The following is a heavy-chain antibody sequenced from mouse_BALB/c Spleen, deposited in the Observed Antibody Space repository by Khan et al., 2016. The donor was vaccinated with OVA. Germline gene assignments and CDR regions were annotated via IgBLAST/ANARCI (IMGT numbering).Heavy chain of an antibody. CDR3: ARXGLYGIFPY. V-gene: IGHV1-7*01. J-gene: IGHJ3*01. D-gene: IGHD2-10*02. CDR1: GYTFTTYW. Sequence: VQLQESGAELAKPGASVKLSCTASGYTFTTYWMHWIKQRPGQGLEWIGYINPSTGYTEYNQNFKDKATLTADESSSTAYMHLNSLTSEDSAVYYCARXGLYGIFPYWGQGTLVTVSA. CDR2: INPSTGYT.